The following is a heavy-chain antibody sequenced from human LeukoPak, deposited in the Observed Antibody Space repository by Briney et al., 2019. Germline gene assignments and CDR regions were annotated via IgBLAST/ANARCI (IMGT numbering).Heavy chain of an antibody. CDR1: GGSFSGYY. CDR2: INHSGST. V-gene: IGHV4-34*01. D-gene: IGHD3-3*01. J-gene: IGHJ5*02. CDR3: ARKGAFWSGRVWFGP. Sequence: PSETLSLTCAVYGGSFSGYYWSWIRQPPGKGLEWIGEINHSGSTNYNPSLKSRVTISVDTSKNQFSLKLSSVTAPDTAVYYCARKGAFWSGRVWFGPWGQGTLVTVSS.